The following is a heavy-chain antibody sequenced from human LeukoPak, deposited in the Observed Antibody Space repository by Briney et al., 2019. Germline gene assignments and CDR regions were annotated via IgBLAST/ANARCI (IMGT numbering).Heavy chain of an antibody. J-gene: IGHJ4*02. CDR1: GGSISSGDYY. CDR2: IYYSGST. CDR3: AAHIVVVPAATVDY. D-gene: IGHD2-2*01. V-gene: IGHV4-30-4*01. Sequence: SETLSLTCTVSGGSISSGDYYWSWIRQPPGKGLEWIGYIYYSGSTYYNPSLKSRVTISVDTSKNQFSLKLSSVTAADTAVYYCAAHIVVVPAATVDYWGQRTLVTVSS.